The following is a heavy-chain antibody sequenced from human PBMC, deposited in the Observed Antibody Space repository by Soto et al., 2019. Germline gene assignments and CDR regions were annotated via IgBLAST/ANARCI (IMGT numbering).Heavy chain of an antibody. CDR3: AKDRGLVLSFYFDY. Sequence: EVQLVESGGGLVQPGRSLRLSCAASGFTFDDYAFHWVRQPQGKGLEWVSGISWNCGSIGNADSVKGRFTISSDNAQNSLYLQMNSLRAEDTALYYCAKDRGLVLSFYFDYWGQGTLVTVSS. D-gene: IGHD6-19*01. CDR1: GFTFDDYA. CDR2: ISWNCGSI. J-gene: IGHJ4*02. V-gene: IGHV3-9*01.